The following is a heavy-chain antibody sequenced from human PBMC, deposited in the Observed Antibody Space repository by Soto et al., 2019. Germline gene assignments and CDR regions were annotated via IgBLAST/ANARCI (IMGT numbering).Heavy chain of an antibody. CDR1: RFSFSSYE. V-gene: IGHV3-23*01. CDR2: VSLTGDRT. J-gene: IGHJ4*02. CDR3: ARGGGYCTPTSCAIDS. D-gene: IGHD2-8*01. Sequence: GESLKISCVASRFSFSSYEMSWVRQAAGKGLEWVSRVSLTGDRTNYAGSVKGRFTVSRDNFKNTLYLEMDSLRPEDTAIYYCARGGGYCTPTSCAIDSWGRGTPVTVSS.